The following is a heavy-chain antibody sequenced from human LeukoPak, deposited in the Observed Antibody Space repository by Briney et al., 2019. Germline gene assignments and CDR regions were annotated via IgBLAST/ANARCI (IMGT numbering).Heavy chain of an antibody. CDR2: ISPYNGNT. D-gene: IGHD6-13*01. CDR3: ARGAAVGPADW. Sequence: ASVKVSCKASGYSCTTYGITWVRQAPGQGLEWVGWISPYNGNTKNAQKVQGRVTMTTDTPTTTAYMELRSLRYDDTAVYYCARGAAVGPADWWGQGTLVTVSS. CDR1: GYSCTTYG. J-gene: IGHJ4*02. V-gene: IGHV1-18*01.